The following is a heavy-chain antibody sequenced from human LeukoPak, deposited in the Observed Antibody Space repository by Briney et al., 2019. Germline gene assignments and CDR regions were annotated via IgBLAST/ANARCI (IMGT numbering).Heavy chain of an antibody. CDR1: GGSVSSGNYY. Sequence: PSETPSLTCTVSGGSVSSGNYYWSWIRQPPGKGLEWIGYISYSGSTNYNPSLKSRVTISVDTSKNRFSLRLSSVTTADTAVYYCARGGPSLGVDYWGQGTLVTVSS. CDR3: ARGGPSLGVDY. CDR2: ISYSGST. J-gene: IGHJ4*02. D-gene: IGHD5/OR15-5a*01. V-gene: IGHV4-61*01.